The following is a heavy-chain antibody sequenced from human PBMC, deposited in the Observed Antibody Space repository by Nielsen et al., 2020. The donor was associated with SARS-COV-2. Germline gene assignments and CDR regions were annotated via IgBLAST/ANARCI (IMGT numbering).Heavy chain of an antibody. CDR1: GYTFTSYG. CDR2: ISAYNGNT. J-gene: IGHJ3*02. D-gene: IGHD1-20*01. Sequence: ASVKVSCKASGYTFTSYGISWVRQAPGQGLEWMGWISAYNGNTNYAQKLQGRVTMTTDTSTSTAYMELRSLRSDDTAVYYCARDSGITGTKGDAFDIWGQGTMVTVSS. V-gene: IGHV1-18*01. CDR3: ARDSGITGTKGDAFDI.